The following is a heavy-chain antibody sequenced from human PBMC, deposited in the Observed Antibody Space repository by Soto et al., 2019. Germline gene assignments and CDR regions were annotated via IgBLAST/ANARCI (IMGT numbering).Heavy chain of an antibody. Sequence: QVQLVESGGGVVQPGRSLRLSCAASGFTFSSYGMHWVRQAPGKGLEWVAVIWYDGSNKYYADSVKGRFTISRDNSKNPLYLQMNSLRAEDTAVYYCARDSSSLHFDYWGQGTLVTVSS. D-gene: IGHD6-13*01. CDR2: IWYDGSNK. CDR1: GFTFSSYG. J-gene: IGHJ4*02. V-gene: IGHV3-33*01. CDR3: ARDSSSLHFDY.